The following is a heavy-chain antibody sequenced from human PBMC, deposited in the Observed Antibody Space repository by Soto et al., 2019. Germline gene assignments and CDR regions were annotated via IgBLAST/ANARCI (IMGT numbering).Heavy chain of an antibody. CDR2: ISGSGGST. D-gene: IGHD3-9*01. Sequence: PGGSLRLSCAASGFTSSSYAVSWVRQAPGKGLEWVSAISGSGGSTYYADSVKGRFTISRDNSKNMLYLQMNSLRAEDTAVYYCAXGSYDILTGYPGNGLDYWGQGTLVTVSS. J-gene: IGHJ4*02. CDR1: GFTSSSYA. V-gene: IGHV3-23*01. CDR3: AXGSYDILTGYPGNGLDY.